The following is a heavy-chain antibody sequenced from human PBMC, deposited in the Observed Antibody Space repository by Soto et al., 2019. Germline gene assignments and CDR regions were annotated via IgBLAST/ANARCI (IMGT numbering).Heavy chain of an antibody. CDR1: GYTFTGYY. V-gene: IGHV1-2*02. Sequence: ASVKVSCKASGYTFTGYYMHWVRQAPGQGLEWMGWINPNSGGTNYAQKFQGRVTMTRDTSISTAYMELSRLRSDDTAVYYCARGRRYCSGGSCLISWFDPWGQGTLVTVSS. CDR2: INPNSGGT. D-gene: IGHD2-15*01. J-gene: IGHJ5*02. CDR3: ARGRRYCSGGSCLISWFDP.